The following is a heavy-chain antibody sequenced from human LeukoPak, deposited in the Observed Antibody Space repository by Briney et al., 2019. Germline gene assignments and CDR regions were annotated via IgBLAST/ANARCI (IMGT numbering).Heavy chain of an antibody. CDR2: IYYSGST. CDR1: GGSISSYY. V-gene: IGHV4-59*01. J-gene: IGHJ4*02. CDR3: ARGNYMEAVAGFDY. Sequence: SETLSLTCTVSGGSISSYYWSWIRQPPGKGLEWIGYIYYSGSTNYNPSLKSRVTISVDTSKNQFSLKLSSVTAADTAVYYCARGNYMEAVAGFDYWGQGTLVTVSS. D-gene: IGHD6-19*01.